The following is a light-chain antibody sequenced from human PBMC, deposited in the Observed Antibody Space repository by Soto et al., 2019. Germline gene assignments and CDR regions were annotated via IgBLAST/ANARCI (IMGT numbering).Light chain of an antibody. V-gene: IGKV1-5*01. CDR1: QTINNW. J-gene: IGKJ1*01. CDR3: QQYNTFWT. Sequence: DIQMTQSPSTLSASVGDRVTITCLASQTINNWLAWYQQKPGKAPKLLIYDVSTLGSGVPSRFSGSGSGTDFTLTISGLQPDDFGTYYCQQYNTFWTFGQGTKVDI. CDR2: DVS.